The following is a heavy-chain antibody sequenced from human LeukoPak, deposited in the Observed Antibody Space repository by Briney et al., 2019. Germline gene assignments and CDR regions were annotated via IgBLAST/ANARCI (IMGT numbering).Heavy chain of an antibody. D-gene: IGHD6-13*01. CDR1: GFTFSASA. J-gene: IGHJ4*02. V-gene: IGHV3-73*01. CDR3: TTPDRIAAAGTDY. CDR2: IRSKANSYAT. Sequence: GGSLRLSCAASGFTFSASAMHWVRQASGKGLEWVGRIRSKANSYATAYAASVKGRFTISRDDSKNTAYLQMNSLKTEDTAVYYCTTPDRIAAAGTDYWGQGTLVTVSS.